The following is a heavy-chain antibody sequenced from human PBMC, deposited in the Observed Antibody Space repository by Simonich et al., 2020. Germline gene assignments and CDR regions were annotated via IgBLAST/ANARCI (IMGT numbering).Heavy chain of an antibody. CDR3: ARASRGTWWYYYFDY. V-gene: IGHV1-18*01. CDR2: ISAYNGNT. CDR1: GYTFSSYG. D-gene: IGHD2-15*01. J-gene: IGHJ4*02. Sequence: QVQLVQSGAEVKKPGASVKVSCTASGYTFSSYGISWVRQAPGQGLEWMGVISAYNGNTTYAQKLQGRVTMTTDTSTSTAYMELRSLRSDDTAVYYCARASRGTWWYYYFDYWGQGTLVTVSS.